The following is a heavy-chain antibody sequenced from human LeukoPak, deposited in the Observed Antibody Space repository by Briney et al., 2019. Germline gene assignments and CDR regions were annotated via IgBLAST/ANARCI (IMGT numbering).Heavy chain of an antibody. Sequence: PSQTLSLTCAVSGGPISSGGYSWSWIRQPPGKGLEWIGNIYHSGSTYYNPSLKSRVTISVDRSKNQFSLKLSSVTAADTAVYYCARDPDYWGQGTLVTVSS. CDR3: ARDPDY. V-gene: IGHV4-30-2*01. CDR1: GGPISSGGYS. CDR2: IYHSGST. J-gene: IGHJ4*02.